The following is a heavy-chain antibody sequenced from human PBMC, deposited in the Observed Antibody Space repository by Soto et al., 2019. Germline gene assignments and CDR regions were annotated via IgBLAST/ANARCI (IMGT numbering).Heavy chain of an antibody. CDR2: ISGSGGTT. CDR1: GFTFNSYA. V-gene: IGHV3-23*01. D-gene: IGHD3-10*01. Sequence: EVQLLESGGGLVQPGGSLRLSCGGSGFTFNSYAMTRVRQAPGKGLEWVSAISGSGGTTYYANSVKGRFTISRDQSKDTQYLQMNSLRAEDTAIYYCAKDRHYGSGTYSDSYLDYWGQGTLVTVSS. J-gene: IGHJ4*02. CDR3: AKDRHYGSGTYSDSYLDY.